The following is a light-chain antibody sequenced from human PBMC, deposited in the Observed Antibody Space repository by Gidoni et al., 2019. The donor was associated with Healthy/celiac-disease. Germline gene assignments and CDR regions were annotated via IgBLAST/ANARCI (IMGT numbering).Light chain of an antibody. CDR2: QDN. CDR3: QAWDSSIVV. J-gene: IGLJ2*01. Sequence: SYELTQPPSVSVSPGQTASITCSGDKLGDKYACWYQQKPGQSPVLVIYQDNKRPSVIPERFSGSNSGNTATLTISGTQAMDEADYYCQAWDSSIVVFGGGTKLTVL. CDR1: KLGDKY. V-gene: IGLV3-1*01.